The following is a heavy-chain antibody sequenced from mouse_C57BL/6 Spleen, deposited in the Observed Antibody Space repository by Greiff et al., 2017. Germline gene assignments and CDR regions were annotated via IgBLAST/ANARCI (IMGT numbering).Heavy chain of an antibody. J-gene: IGHJ2*01. CDR2: IHPNSGST. CDR1: GYTFTSYW. CDR3: ARFPQDSSGYRGDYFDY. V-gene: IGHV1-64*01. D-gene: IGHD3-2*02. Sequence: VQLQQPGAELVKPGASVKLSCKASGYTFTSYWMHWVKQRPGQGLEWIGMIHPNSGSTNYNEKFKSKATLTVDKSSSTAYMQLSSLTSEDSAVYYCARFPQDSSGYRGDYFDYWGQGTTLTVSS.